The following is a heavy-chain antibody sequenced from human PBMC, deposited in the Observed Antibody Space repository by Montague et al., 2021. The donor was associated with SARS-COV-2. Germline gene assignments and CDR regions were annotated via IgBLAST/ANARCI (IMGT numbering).Heavy chain of an antibody. D-gene: IGHD1-26*01. V-gene: IGHV3-33*01. Sequence: SLRLSCVASGFIFSSYGMHWVRQAPGKGLEWVAHIWYDGSNENYXDSVKGRFTISRDNFKNTLYLQMNSLRAEDTAIYYCARGSVGGYYFDYWGQGTLVTVSS. J-gene: IGHJ4*02. CDR1: GFIFSSYG. CDR2: IWYDGSNE. CDR3: ARGSVGGYYFDY.